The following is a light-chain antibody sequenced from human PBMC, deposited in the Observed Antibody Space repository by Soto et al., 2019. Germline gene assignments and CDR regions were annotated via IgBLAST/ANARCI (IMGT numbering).Light chain of an antibody. V-gene: IGLV2-23*02. CDR3: CSYAGSRTYV. J-gene: IGLJ1*01. Sequence: QSALTQPASVSGSPGQSITISCTGTSSDVGSYNLVSWYQQHPGKAPKLMIYEVSKRPSGVSNRFSGSKSGNTASLTISGLQAEDEVDYYCCSYAGSRTYVLGTGPNVTVL. CDR1: SSDVGSYNL. CDR2: EVS.